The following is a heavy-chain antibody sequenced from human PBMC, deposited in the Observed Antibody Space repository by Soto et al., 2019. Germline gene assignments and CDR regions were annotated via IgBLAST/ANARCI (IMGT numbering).Heavy chain of an antibody. Sequence: PSQTLSLTCAISGDSVSSNSAAWHWIRQSPSRGLEWLGRTYYRSKWYNDYAVSVKSRITINPDTSKNQFSLQLNSVTPEDTAVYYCARLPPEFRGDYIWGSLFGDSYFDYWGQGTLVTVSS. CDR1: GDSVSSNSAA. V-gene: IGHV6-1*01. J-gene: IGHJ4*02. CDR2: TYYRSKWYN. D-gene: IGHD3-16*01. CDR3: ARLPPEFRGDYIWGSLFGDSYFDY.